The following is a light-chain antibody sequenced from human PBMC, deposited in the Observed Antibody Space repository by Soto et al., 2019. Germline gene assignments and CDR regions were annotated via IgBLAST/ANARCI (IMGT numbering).Light chain of an antibody. CDR2: GAS. Sequence: EIVLTQSPGTLSLCPGERATLSCRASQSVSNNYLAWYQQKPGQAPRLLIYGASNRATGIPDRFSGSGSGTDFTLTITSLQSEDFAVYYCQEYNNWHPITFGGGTKVDI. CDR1: QSVSNNY. CDR3: QEYNNWHPIT. V-gene: IGKV3-20*01. J-gene: IGKJ4*01.